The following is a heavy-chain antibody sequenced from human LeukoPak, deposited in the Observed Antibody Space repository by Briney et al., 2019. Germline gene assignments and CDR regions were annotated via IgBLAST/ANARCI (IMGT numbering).Heavy chain of an antibody. CDR1: GGSISSSSYY. D-gene: IGHD3-10*01. CDR2: IYYSGST. CDR3: ARVMVRGVMTSYYFDC. Sequence: SETLSLTCTVSGGSISSSSYYWGWIRQPPGKGLEWIGSIYYSGSTYYNPSLKSRVTISVDTSKNQFSLKLSSVTAADTAVYYCARVMVRGVMTSYYFDCWGQGTLVTVSS. J-gene: IGHJ4*02. V-gene: IGHV4-39*07.